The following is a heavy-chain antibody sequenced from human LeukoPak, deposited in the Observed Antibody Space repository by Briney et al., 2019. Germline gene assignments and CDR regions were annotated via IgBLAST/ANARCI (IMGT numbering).Heavy chain of an antibody. CDR3: ARGDSGSYYS. CDR1: GGSISSYY. J-gene: IGHJ4*02. V-gene: IGHV4-59*01. Sequence: PSEILSLNCTVSGGSISSYYWSWIRQPPGKGLEWIGYIYYSGSTNYNPSLKSRVTISVDTSKSQFSLKLSSVTAADTAVYYCARGDSGSYYSWGQGTLVTVSS. CDR2: IYYSGST. D-gene: IGHD1-26*01.